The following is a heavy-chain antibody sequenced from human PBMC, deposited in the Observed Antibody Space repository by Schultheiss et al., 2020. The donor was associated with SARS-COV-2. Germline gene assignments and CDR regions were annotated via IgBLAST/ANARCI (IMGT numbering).Heavy chain of an antibody. CDR2: ISYDGSNK. CDR1: GFTFSSYA. CDR3: AREGYSGYDRVDY. J-gene: IGHJ4*02. D-gene: IGHD5-12*01. Sequence: GGSLRLSCAASGFTFSSYAMHWVRQAPGKGLEWVAVISYDGSNKYYADSVKGRFTISRDNSKNTLYLQMNSLRAEDTAVYYCAREGYSGYDRVDYWGQGTLVTVSS. V-gene: IGHV3-30*07.